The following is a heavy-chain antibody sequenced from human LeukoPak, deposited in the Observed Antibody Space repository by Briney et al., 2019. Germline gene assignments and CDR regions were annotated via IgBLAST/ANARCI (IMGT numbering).Heavy chain of an antibody. D-gene: IGHD6-13*01. CDR1: GGSISSSSY. CDR3: ARVGSSWPHYYFDY. V-gene: IGHV4-39*07. Sequence: SETLSLTCTVSGGSISSSSYWAWIRQPPGKGLEWIGNIYYSGSTYYSPSLKSRVTISVDTSESHFSLKLSSVTAADTAVYNCARVGSSWPHYYFDYWGQGTLVTVSS. CDR2: IYYSGST. J-gene: IGHJ4*02.